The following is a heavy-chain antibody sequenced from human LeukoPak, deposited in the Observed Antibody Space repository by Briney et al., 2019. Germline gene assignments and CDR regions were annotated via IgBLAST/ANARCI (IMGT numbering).Heavy chain of an antibody. J-gene: IGHJ3*02. D-gene: IGHD3-10*01. CDR2: IYYSGNT. CDR1: GGSISSSNSY. CDR3: AQELRLQWFRNDVFDI. V-gene: IGHV4-39*01. Sequence: PSETLSLTCTVSGGSISSSNSYWGWIRQPPGKGLEWIGSIYYSGNTYYNASLKSQVSISIDTSKNQFSLRLTSVTAADTAVYYCAQELRLQWFRNDVFDIWGQGTKVTVSS.